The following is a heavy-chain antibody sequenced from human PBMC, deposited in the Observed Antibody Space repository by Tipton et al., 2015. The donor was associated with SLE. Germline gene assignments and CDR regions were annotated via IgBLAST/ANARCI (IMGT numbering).Heavy chain of an antibody. J-gene: IGHJ5*02. D-gene: IGHD2-2*01. CDR1: GGSISSYY. Sequence: TLSLTCTVSGGSISSYYWSWIRQPPGKGLEWIGYIYYSGSTNYNPSLKSRVTISVDTSKNQFSLKLISVTAADTAVYYCARGHIVVVPAAATWWFDPWGQGTLVTVSS. CDR3: ARGHIVVVPAAATWWFDP. V-gene: IGHV4-59*01. CDR2: IYYSGST.